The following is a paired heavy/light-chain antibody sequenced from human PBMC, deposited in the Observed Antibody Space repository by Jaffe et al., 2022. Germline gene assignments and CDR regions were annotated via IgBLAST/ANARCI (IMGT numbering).Light chain of an antibody. CDR3: CSYAGSKDVV. J-gene: IGLJ2*01. V-gene: IGLV2-23*02. Sequence: QSALTQPASVSGSPGQSITISCTGTSSDVGSYNLVSWYQQHPGKAPKLMIYEVSKRPSGVSNRFSGSKSGNTASLTISGLQAEDEADYYCCSYAGSKDVVFGGGTKLTVL. CDR1: SSDVGSYNL. CDR2: EVS.
Heavy chain of an antibody. CDR2: IIPIFGTA. CDR3: ARDEVSYYYDSSGYETLRY. D-gene: IGHD3-22*01. V-gene: IGHV1-69*05. Sequence: QVQLVQSGAEVKKPGSSVKVSCKASGGTFSSYAISWVRQAPGQGLEWMGGIIPIFGTANYAQKFQGRVTITTDESTSTAYMELSSLRSEDTAVYYCARDEVSYYYDSSGYETLRYWGQGTLVTVSS. CDR1: GGTFSSYA. J-gene: IGHJ4*02.